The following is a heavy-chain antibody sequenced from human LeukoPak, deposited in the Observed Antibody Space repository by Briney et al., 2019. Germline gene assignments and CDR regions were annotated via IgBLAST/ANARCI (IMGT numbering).Heavy chain of an antibody. J-gene: IGHJ6*03. CDR2: IYYSGST. D-gene: IGHD1-1*01. CDR3: ARDLARTGYYYYYYMDV. Sequence: PSETLSLTCTVSGGSISSYYWSWIRQPPGKGLEWIGYIYYSGSTNYNPSLKSRVTISVNTSKNQFSLKLSSVTAADTAVYYCARDLARTGYYYYYYMDVWGKGTTVTISS. V-gene: IGHV4-59*12. CDR1: GGSISSYY.